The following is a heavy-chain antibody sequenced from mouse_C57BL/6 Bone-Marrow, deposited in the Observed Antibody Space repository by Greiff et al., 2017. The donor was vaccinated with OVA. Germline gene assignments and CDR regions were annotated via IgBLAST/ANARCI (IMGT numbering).Heavy chain of an antibody. V-gene: IGHV1-64*01. CDR1: GYTFTSYW. Sequence: QVQLKQPGAELVKPGASVKLSCKASGYTFTSYWMHWVKQRPGQGLEWIGMIHPNSGSTNYNEKFKSKATLTVDKSSSTAYMQLSSLTSEDSAVYYCARDSSVYVCFDYWGQGTTLTVSS. J-gene: IGHJ2*01. CDR2: IHPNSGST. D-gene: IGHD3-2*02. CDR3: ARDSSVYVCFDY.